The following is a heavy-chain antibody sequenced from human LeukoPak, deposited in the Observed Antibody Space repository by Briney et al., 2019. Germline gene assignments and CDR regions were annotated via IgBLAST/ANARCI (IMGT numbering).Heavy chain of an antibody. CDR2: ISSSGSTI. J-gene: IGHJ4*02. V-gene: IGHV3-11*01. Sequence: PGGSLGLSCAASGFTFSDYYMSWIRQAPGKGLEWVSYISSSGSTIYYADSVKGRFTISRDNAKNSLYLQMNSLGAEDTAVYYCAKHLKTCSTSCLYYFDYWGQGTLVTVSS. CDR3: AKHLKTCSTSCLYYFDY. CDR1: GFTFSDYY. D-gene: IGHD2-2*01.